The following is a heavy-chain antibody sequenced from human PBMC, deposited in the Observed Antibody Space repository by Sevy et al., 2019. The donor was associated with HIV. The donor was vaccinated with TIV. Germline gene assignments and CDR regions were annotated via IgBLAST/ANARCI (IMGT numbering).Heavy chain of an antibody. CDR1: GLTFSTYS. V-gene: IGHV3-48*01. J-gene: IGHJ4*02. CDR2: ICSSSSTI. Sequence: GGSLRLSCAASGLTFSTYSMNWVRQAPGKGLEWVSYICSSSSTIYYADSVKGRFTISRDNAKNSLYLQMNSLRAEDTAVYYCASPLPFYYGSGSEEFDYWGRGTLVTVSS. D-gene: IGHD3-10*01. CDR3: ASPLPFYYGSGSEEFDY.